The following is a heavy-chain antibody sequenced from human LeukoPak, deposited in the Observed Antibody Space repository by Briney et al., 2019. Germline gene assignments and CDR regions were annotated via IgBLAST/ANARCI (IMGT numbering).Heavy chain of an antibody. CDR1: GFTFSSYW. Sequence: GGSLRLSCAASGFTFSSYWMNWARQAPGKGLEWVSAISGSGGSTYYADSVKGRFTISRDNSKNTLYLQMNSLRAEDTAVYYCAKTVSVLGATPPDYWGQGTLVTVSS. V-gene: IGHV3-23*01. CDR3: AKTVSVLGATPPDY. D-gene: IGHD1-26*01. J-gene: IGHJ4*02. CDR2: ISGSGGST.